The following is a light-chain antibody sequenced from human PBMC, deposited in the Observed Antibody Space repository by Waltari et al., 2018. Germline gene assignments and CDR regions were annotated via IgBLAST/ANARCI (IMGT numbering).Light chain of an antibody. V-gene: IGLV1-47*01. Sequence: QSVLTQPPSASGTPGQRGTISCSGSSSNIGSNHVYWYQQLPGTAPKPLTYKNKQRPPGVPARFSGSKSGTAASLPISGLLSEDEADYSCAALDDSLSGVVFGGGTKLTVL. J-gene: IGLJ2*01. CDR3: AALDDSLSGVV. CDR2: KNK. CDR1: SSNIGSNH.